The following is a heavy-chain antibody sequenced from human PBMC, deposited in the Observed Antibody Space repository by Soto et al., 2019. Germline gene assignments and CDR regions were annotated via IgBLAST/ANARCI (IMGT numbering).Heavy chain of an antibody. V-gene: IGHV3-9*01. J-gene: IGHJ3*02. Sequence: EVQLVESGGGLVQPGRSLRLSCAASGFTFDDYAMHWVRQAPGKVLEWVSGISWNSGSIGYADSVKGRFTISRDNAKNSLYLQMNSLRAEDTALYYCAKDFPPVVPAAMEGAFDIWGQGTMVTVSS. D-gene: IGHD2-2*01. CDR3: AKDFPPVVPAAMEGAFDI. CDR1: GFTFDDYA. CDR2: ISWNSGSI.